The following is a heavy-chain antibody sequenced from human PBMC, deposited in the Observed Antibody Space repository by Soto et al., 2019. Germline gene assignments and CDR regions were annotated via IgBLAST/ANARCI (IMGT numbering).Heavy chain of an antibody. D-gene: IGHD2-8*01. J-gene: IGHJ3*02. CDR1: CGSTSSGGYY. CDR3: ARDVRREMSDAFDI. V-gene: IGHV4-31*03. Sequence: QVQLQESGPGLVKPSQTLSLTCTVSCGSTSSGGYYWSWIRQHPGKGLEWIGYIYYSGSTYYNPSLKSRVTISVDTSKNQFSLKLSSVTAADTAVYYCARDVRREMSDAFDIWGQGTMVTVSS. CDR2: IYYSGST.